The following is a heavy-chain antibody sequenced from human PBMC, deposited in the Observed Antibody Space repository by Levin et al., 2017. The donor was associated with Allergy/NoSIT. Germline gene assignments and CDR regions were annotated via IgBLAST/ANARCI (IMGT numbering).Heavy chain of an antibody. D-gene: IGHD5-18*01. Sequence: GSLRLSCAVYGGSFSGYYWSWIRQPPGKGLEWIGEINHSGSTNYNPSLKSRVTISVDTSKNQFSLKLSSVTAADTAVYYCARLDTAMVPYFDYWGQGTLVTVSS. CDR3: ARLDTAMVPYFDY. CDR1: GGSFSGYY. CDR2: INHSGST. V-gene: IGHV4-34*01. J-gene: IGHJ4*02.